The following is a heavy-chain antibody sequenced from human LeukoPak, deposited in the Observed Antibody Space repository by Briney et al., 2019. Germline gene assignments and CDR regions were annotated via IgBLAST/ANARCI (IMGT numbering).Heavy chain of an antibody. D-gene: IGHD3-10*01. CDR1: GLTFSACD. V-gene: IGHV3-33*01. J-gene: IGHJ4*02. Sequence: PGGSLRLSCAASGLTFSACDMHWVRQAPGKGLEWVAVIWYDGSKKFYTDSVRGRFSISRDNSKNTLYLQMNSLRAEDTAVYYCAREFTDGSEGYYNWGQGTLVTVSS. CDR2: IWYDGSKK. CDR3: AREFTDGSEGYYN.